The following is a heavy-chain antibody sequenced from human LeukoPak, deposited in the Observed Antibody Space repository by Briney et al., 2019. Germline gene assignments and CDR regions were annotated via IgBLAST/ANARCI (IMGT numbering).Heavy chain of an antibody. CDR2: ISAYNGNT. V-gene: IGHV1-18*01. J-gene: IGHJ3*02. D-gene: IGHD3-22*01. CDR1: GYTFTSYG. CDR3: ARGGYYYDSSGYYYASGAFDI. Sequence: ASVKVSCKASGYTFTSYGISWVRQAPGQGLEWMGWISAYNGNTNYAQKLQGRVTMTTDTSTSTAYMELRSLRSDDTAVYYCARGGYYYDSSGYYYASGAFDIWGQGTMVTVSS.